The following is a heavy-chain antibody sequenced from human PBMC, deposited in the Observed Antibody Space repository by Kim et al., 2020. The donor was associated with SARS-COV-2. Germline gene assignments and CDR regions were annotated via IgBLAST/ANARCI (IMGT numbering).Heavy chain of an antibody. D-gene: IGHD5-18*01. CDR3: ARGRHRGYSYAIKNWFDP. CDR1: GGSFSGYY. J-gene: IGHJ5*02. Sequence: SETLSLTCAVYGGSFSGYYWSWIRQPPGKGLEWIGEINHSGSTNYNPSLKSRVTISVDTSKNQFSLKLSSVTAADTAVYDCARGRHRGYSYAIKNWFDPWGQGTLVTVSS. V-gene: IGHV4-34*01. CDR2: INHSGST.